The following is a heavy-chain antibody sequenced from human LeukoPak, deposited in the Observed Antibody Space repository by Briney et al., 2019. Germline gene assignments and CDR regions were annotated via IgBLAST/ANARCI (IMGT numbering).Heavy chain of an antibody. Sequence: ASVNVSCKASGHTFTSYGINWVRQAPGQGLEWMGWISTYNGDTNYAQRLQGRVTMTTDTSTSTAYMELRSLRSDDTAVYYCARSYYYDSSAYSDYWGQGTLVIVSS. CDR2: ISTYNGDT. CDR3: ARSYYYDSSAYSDY. J-gene: IGHJ4*02. D-gene: IGHD3-22*01. CDR1: GHTFTSYG. V-gene: IGHV1-18*01.